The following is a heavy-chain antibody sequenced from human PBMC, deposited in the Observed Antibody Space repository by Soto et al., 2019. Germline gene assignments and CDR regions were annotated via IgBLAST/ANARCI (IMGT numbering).Heavy chain of an antibody. J-gene: IGHJ6*02. CDR2: IRRRANSYTT. Sequence: EVQLVESGGGLVQPGGSLRLSCAASGLIFSDYHMDWVRQAPGKGLEWVGRIRRRANSYTTEYAASENGRFTIARDDSKNSLYLQMNSLKSEDTAVYYCAMLGGWSGGSSGMDVWGQGTTVTVSS. CDR3: AMLGGWSGGSSGMDV. CDR1: GLIFSDYH. D-gene: IGHD6-19*01. V-gene: IGHV3-72*01.